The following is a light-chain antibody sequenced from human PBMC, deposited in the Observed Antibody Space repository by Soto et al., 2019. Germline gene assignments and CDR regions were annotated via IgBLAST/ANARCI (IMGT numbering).Light chain of an antibody. V-gene: IGLV2-11*01. CDR1: SSDVGGYNY. J-gene: IGLJ3*02. CDR3: CSYSGSYTWV. CDR2: DVN. Sequence: QSVLTQPRSVSGSPGQSVTISCTGTSSDVGGYNYVSWYQHHPGKAPKLMIYDVNKRPSGVPDRFSGSKSGNTASLTISGLQADDEADYYCCSYSGSYTWVFGGGTKVTVL.